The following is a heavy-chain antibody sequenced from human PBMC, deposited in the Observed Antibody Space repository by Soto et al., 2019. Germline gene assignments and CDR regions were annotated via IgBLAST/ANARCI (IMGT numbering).Heavy chain of an antibody. Sequence: TXSLTCAFSGVPISTYYWSWIRHPPGKGLEWIGYNYHSGTTNYNPSLKSRVTISVDTSKNQFSLRLTSVTAADTAIYYCVREAYIGYGHAIDYWGQGTLVTV. D-gene: IGHD5-12*01. J-gene: IGHJ4*02. CDR1: GVPISTYY. CDR2: NYHSGTT. V-gene: IGHV4-59*01. CDR3: VREAYIGYGHAIDY.